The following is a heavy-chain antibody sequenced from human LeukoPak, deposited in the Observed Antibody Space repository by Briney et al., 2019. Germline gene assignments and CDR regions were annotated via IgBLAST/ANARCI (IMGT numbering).Heavy chain of an antibody. CDR2: IYSGGST. J-gene: IGHJ2*01. CDR1: GFTFSSYA. CDR3: ARFYGDYWYFDL. Sequence: GGSLRLSCAASGFTFSSYAMSWVRQAPGKGLEWVSVIYSGGSTYYADSVKGRFTISRDNSKNTLYLQMNSLRAEDTAVYYCARFYGDYWYFDLWGRGTLVTVSS. D-gene: IGHD4-17*01. V-gene: IGHV3-66*01.